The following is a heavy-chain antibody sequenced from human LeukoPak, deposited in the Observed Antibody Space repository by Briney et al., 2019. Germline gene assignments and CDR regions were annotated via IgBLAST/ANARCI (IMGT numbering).Heavy chain of an antibody. CDR3: ARRGSSFFDY. CDR2: IYYSGST. V-gene: IGHV4-39*01. J-gene: IGHJ4*02. CDR1: GGSISSSSYY. Sequence: SETLSLTCTVSGGSISSSSYYWGWIRQPPGKGLEWIGSIYYSGSTYYNPSLKSRVTISVDTSKNQFSLKLSSVTAADTAVYYCARRGSSFFDYWGQGTLVTVSS. D-gene: IGHD6-13*01.